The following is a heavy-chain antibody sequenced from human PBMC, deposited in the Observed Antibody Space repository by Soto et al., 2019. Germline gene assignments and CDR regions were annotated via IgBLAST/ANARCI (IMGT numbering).Heavy chain of an antibody. CDR2: ISGSGGST. D-gene: IGHD3-22*01. V-gene: IGHV3-23*01. CDR1: GFTLSSYA. CDR3: AKRSTGYITMIVVVITYFDY. Sequence: GGSLRLSCAASGFTLSSYAMSWVRQAPGKGLEWVSAISGSGGSTYYADSVKGRFTISRDNSKNTLYLQMNSLRAEDTAVYYCAKRSTGYITMIVVVITYFDYWGQGTLVTVSS. J-gene: IGHJ4*02.